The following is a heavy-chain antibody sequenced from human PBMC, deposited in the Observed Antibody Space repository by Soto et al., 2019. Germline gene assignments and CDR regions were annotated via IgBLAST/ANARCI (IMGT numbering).Heavy chain of an antibody. CDR2: IYYTGSV. D-gene: IGHD3-10*01. CDR1: GGSISSANYY. CDR3: VRHGCQWEFPSPFWY. J-gene: IGHJ4*02. Sequence: SETLSLTCSVSGGSISSANYYWAWIRQPPGKGLEWIGSIYYTGSVNYNPSLQSRVNISLDTYKSQFSLQLRSVTAADTAIYYCVRHGCQWEFPSPFWYWGQGTLVTVSS. V-gene: IGHV4-39*01.